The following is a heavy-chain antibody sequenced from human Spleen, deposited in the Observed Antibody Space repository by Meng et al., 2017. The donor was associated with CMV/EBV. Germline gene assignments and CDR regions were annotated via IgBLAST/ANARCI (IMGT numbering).Heavy chain of an antibody. CDR2: ISAYNGNT. CDR1: GYTFISYG. J-gene: IGHJ6*02. V-gene: IGHV1-18*01. Sequence: ASVKVSCKTSGYTFISYGISWVRQAPGQGLEWMGWISAYNGNTNYAQKLQGRVTMTTDTSTSTAYMELRSLRSDDTAVYYCARDAHSSGWVIGSLASDYYYYGMDVWGQGTTVTVSS. CDR3: ARDAHSSGWVIGSLASDYYYYGMDV. D-gene: IGHD6-19*01.